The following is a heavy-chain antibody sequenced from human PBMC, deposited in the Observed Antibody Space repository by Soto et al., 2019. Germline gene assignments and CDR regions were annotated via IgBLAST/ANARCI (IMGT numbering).Heavy chain of an antibody. V-gene: IGHV1-18*01. CDR2: ISAYNGNT. CDR1: GYTFTGYG. J-gene: IGHJ4*02. CDR3: ALRRLRDSMDFDY. D-gene: IGHD3-22*01. Sequence: SVNVSCKASGYTFTGYGISWVRQAPGQGLEWMGWISAYNGNTNYAQKLQGRVTMTTDTSTSTAYMELRSLRSDDTAVYYCALRRLRDSMDFDYWGQGTLVTVS.